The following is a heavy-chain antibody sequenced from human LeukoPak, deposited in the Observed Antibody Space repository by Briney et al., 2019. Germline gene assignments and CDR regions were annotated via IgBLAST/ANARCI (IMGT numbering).Heavy chain of an antibody. V-gene: IGHV4-39*01. Sequence: SETLSLTCTVSGGSISSSSYYWGWIRQPPGKGLEWIGSIYYSGSTYYNPSLKSRVTISVDTSKNQFSLKLSSVTAADTAVYYCARSYREQQLPVYWGQGTLVTVSS. CDR2: IYYSGST. J-gene: IGHJ4*02. CDR3: ARSYREQQLPVY. CDR1: GGSISSSSYY. D-gene: IGHD6-13*01.